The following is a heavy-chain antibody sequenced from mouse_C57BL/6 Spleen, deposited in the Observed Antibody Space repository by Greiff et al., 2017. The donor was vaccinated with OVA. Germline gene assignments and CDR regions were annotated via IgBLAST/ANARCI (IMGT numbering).Heavy chain of an antibody. CDR1: GFTFSSYA. CDR3: AREPYGSSSYFDY. J-gene: IGHJ2*01. D-gene: IGHD1-1*01. Sequence: EVMLVESGGGLVKPGGSLKLSCAASGFTFSSYAMSWVRQTPEKRLEWVATISDGGSYTYYPDNVKGRFTISRDNAKNNLYLQMSHLKSEDTAMYYCAREPYGSSSYFDYWGQGTTLTVSS. V-gene: IGHV5-4*01. CDR2: ISDGGSYT.